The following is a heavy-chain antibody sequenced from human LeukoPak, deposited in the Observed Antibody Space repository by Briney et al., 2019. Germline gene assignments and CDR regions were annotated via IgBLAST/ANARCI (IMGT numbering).Heavy chain of an antibody. D-gene: IGHD6-19*01. V-gene: IGHV4-34*01. CDR1: GGSISGYY. Sequence: PSETLSLTCTVSGGSISGYYWSWIRQPPGKGLEWVGEINHSGSTNYNPSLKSRVTISVDTSKNQFSLKLSSVTAADTAVYYCARHPRGLAVAGYYFDYWGQGTLVTVSS. CDR2: INHSGST. J-gene: IGHJ4*02. CDR3: ARHPRGLAVAGYYFDY.